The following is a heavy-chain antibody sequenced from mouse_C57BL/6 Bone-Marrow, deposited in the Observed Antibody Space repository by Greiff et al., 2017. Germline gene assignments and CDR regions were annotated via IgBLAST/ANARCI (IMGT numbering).Heavy chain of an antibody. D-gene: IGHD2-1*01. V-gene: IGHV2-2*01. Sequence: VKLMESGPGLVQPSQSLSITCTASGFSLTSSGVHWVRQSPGKGLEWLGVIWSGGSTDYNAAFISRLSISKDNSKSQVFFKINSLQADDTAVYYCASLMVKRAMDYWGQGTSVTVSS. CDR3: ASLMVKRAMDY. CDR1: GFSLTSSG. CDR2: IWSGGST. J-gene: IGHJ4*01.